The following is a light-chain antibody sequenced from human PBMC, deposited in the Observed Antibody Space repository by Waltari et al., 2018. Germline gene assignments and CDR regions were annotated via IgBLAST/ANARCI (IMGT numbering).Light chain of an antibody. CDR1: QSVSRT. Sequence: EIVLTQSPGTLSLSPGERVTLSCRASQSVSRTLAWDQQKPGQAPRLLIYGASIRATGIPDRFSGSGSGTDFSLTISRLEPEDFAVYYCQHYRSLPVTFGQGTKVEIK. CDR2: GAS. V-gene: IGKV3-20*01. J-gene: IGKJ1*01. CDR3: QHYRSLPVT.